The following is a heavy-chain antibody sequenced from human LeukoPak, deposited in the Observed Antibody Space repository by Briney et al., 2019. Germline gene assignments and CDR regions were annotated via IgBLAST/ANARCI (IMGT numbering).Heavy chain of an antibody. V-gene: IGHV1-2*04. CDR2: INPNSGGT. D-gene: IGHD4-17*01. J-gene: IGHJ6*02. CDR1: GGTFSSYA. Sequence: GSVKVSCKASGGTFSSYAISWVRQAPGQGLEWMGWINPNSGGTNYAQKFQGWVTMTRDTSISTAYMELSRLRSDDTAVYYCARDQGTVTTLFGLPELLSYYYYGMDVWGQGTTVTVSS. CDR3: ARDQGTVTTLFGLPELLSYYYYGMDV.